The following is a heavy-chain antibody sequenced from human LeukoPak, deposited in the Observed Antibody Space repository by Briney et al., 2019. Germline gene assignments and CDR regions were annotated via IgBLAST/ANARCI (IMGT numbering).Heavy chain of an antibody. Sequence: GGSLRLSCTASGFTFHDNAMHWVRQGPGKGLEWVSLISWDSGGTDYADSGKGRFTISRDNSTNSLYLHMNRLRPTATSLSSFAKDMRCTSTSCYGPFDFWGQGNLVTVSS. J-gene: IGHJ4*02. CDR2: ISWDSGGT. CDR3: AKDMRCTSTSCYGPFDF. V-gene: IGHV3-43*02. D-gene: IGHD2-2*01. CDR1: GFTFHDNA.